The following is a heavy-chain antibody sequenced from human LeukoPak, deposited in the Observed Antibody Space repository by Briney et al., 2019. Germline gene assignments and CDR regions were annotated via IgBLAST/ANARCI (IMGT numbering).Heavy chain of an antibody. CDR3: AKDLIAYSYGYAGRSNFDY. V-gene: IGHV3-74*01. CDR2: INSDGSST. Sequence: GGSLRLSCAASGFTFSNYWMHWVRQAPGKGLVWVSRINSDGSSTTYADSVKGRFTISRDNAKNTLYLQMDSLRVEDTAIYYCAKDLIAYSYGYAGRSNFDYWGQGTLVTVSS. D-gene: IGHD5-18*01. CDR1: GFTFSNYW. J-gene: IGHJ4*02.